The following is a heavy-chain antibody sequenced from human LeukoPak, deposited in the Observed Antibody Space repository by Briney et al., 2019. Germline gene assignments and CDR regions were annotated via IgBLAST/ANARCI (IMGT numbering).Heavy chain of an antibody. CDR1: GFTFSIYS. CDR3: ARDTGYSGYDNDAFDI. J-gene: IGHJ3*02. Sequence: GGSLRLSCAASGFTFSIYSMNWVRQAPGKGLEWVASLSGRSNYIYHADSVKGRFTISRDNTKNSVYLQMNSLRAEDTAVYYCARDTGYSGYDNDAFDIWGQGTMVTVSS. D-gene: IGHD5-12*01. V-gene: IGHV3-21*01. CDR2: LSGRSNYI.